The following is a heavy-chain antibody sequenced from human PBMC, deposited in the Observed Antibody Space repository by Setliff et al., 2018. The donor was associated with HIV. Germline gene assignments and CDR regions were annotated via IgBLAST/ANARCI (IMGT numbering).Heavy chain of an antibody. CDR1: GGSISSGTSY. D-gene: IGHD3-16*02. J-gene: IGHJ4*02. CDR2: IYTSGST. CDR3: ARETYDYVWGTYRYRPRHFDY. Sequence: TLSLTCTVSGGSISSGTSYWSWIRQPAGKGLEWIGRIYTSGSTNYNPSLKSRVSISVDTSKNRFSLKLSPVTAADTAVDYCARETYDYVWGTYRYRPRHFDYWGQGTLVTVS. V-gene: IGHV4-61*02.